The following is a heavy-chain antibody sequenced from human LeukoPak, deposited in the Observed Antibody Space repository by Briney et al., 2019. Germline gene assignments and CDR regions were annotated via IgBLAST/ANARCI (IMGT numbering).Heavy chain of an antibody. Sequence: SETLSLTCTVSGGSVSSYYWSWIRQPPGKGLEWIGYIYYSGSTYYNPSLKSRVTISVDTSKNQFSLKLSSVTAADTAVYYCASASDYGDYVGYWGQGTLVTVSS. V-gene: IGHV4-59*02. CDR2: IYYSGST. CDR3: ASASDYGDYVGY. J-gene: IGHJ4*02. D-gene: IGHD4-17*01. CDR1: GGSVSSYY.